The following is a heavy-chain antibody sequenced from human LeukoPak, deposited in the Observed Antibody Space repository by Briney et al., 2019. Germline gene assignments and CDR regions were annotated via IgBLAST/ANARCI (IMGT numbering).Heavy chain of an antibody. CDR1: GYTFTGYY. CDR2: INPNSGGT. V-gene: IGHV1-2*02. CDR3: ARVSSGWYLSGLVNFDY. Sequence: ASVKVSCKASGYTFTGYYMHWVRQAPGQGLEWMGWINPNSGGTNYAQKFQGRVTMTRDTSISTAYMELGRLRSDDTAVYYCARVSSGWYLSGLVNFDYWGQGTLVTVSS. D-gene: IGHD6-19*01. J-gene: IGHJ4*02.